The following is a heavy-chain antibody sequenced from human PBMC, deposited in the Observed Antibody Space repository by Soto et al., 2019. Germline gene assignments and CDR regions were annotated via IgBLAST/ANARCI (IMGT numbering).Heavy chain of an antibody. J-gene: IGHJ6*02. CDR3: ARTAAAGKNYYGVDV. V-gene: IGHV5-51*03. CDR1: GYSLTRYR. CDR2: IYPGDSDT. D-gene: IGHD6-13*01. Sequence: GEALKISCKGSGYSLTRYRSWSGRQMPGKGLEWMGIIYPGDSDTRYSPSFQGQVTISADKSISTAYLRWSSLKASDTAMYYCARTAAAGKNYYGVDVWGQGTTVTVSS.